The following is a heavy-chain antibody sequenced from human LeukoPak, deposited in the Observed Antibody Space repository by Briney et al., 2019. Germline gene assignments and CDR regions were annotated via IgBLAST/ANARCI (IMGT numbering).Heavy chain of an antibody. J-gene: IGHJ4*02. V-gene: IGHV1-69*05. CDR2: IIPIFGTA. Sequence: GASVKVSCKASGGTFSSYAISWVRQAPGQGLEWMGGIIPIFGTANYAQKFQGRVTITTDEYTSTAYMELSSLRSEDTAVYYCARGYCSSTSCYFDYWGQGTLVTVSS. CDR1: GGTFSSYA. CDR3: ARGYCSSTSCYFDY. D-gene: IGHD2-2*01.